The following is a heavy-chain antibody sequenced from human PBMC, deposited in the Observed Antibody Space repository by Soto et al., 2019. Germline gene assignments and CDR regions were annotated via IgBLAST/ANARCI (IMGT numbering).Heavy chain of an antibody. CDR3: ARARQLVDY. V-gene: IGHV4-34*01. Sequence: SETLSLTCAVYGVSFSGYYWSWIRQPPGKGLEWIGEINHSGSTNYNLSLKSRVTISVDTSKNQFSLKLSSVTAADTAVYYCARARQLVDYWGQGTLVTVSS. J-gene: IGHJ4*02. CDR1: GVSFSGYY. D-gene: IGHD6-13*01. CDR2: INHSGST.